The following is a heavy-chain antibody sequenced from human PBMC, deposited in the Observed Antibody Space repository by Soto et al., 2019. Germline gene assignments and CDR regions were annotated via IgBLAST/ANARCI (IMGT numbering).Heavy chain of an antibody. D-gene: IGHD6-13*01. CDR2: INAGNGNT. CDR3: ARVEGGWLAAAQYFQH. CDR1: GYTFTSYA. V-gene: IGHV1-3*01. J-gene: IGHJ1*01. Sequence: QVQLVQSGAEVKKPGASVKVSCKASGYTFTSYAMHWVRPAPGQRLEWMGWINAGNGNTKYSQKFQGRVTITRDTSASTAYMELSSLRSEDTAVYYCARVEGGWLAAAQYFQHWGQGTLVTVSS.